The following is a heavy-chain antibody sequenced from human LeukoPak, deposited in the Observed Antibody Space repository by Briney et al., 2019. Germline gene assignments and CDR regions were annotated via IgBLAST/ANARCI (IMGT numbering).Heavy chain of an antibody. CDR3: ASHSSGWYGRFDP. CDR1: GGTFSSYA. D-gene: IGHD6-19*01. CDR2: IIPIFGTA. V-gene: IGHV1-69*05. J-gene: IGHJ5*02. Sequence: SVKVSCKASGGTFSSYAISWVRQAPGQGLEWMGGIIPIFGTANYAQKFHGRFTITMDESTSTAYMELRSLRSEDTAVYYCASHSSGWYGRFDPWGQGTLVTVS.